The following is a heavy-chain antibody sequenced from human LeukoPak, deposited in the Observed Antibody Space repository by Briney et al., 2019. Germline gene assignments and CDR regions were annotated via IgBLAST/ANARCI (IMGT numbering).Heavy chain of an antibody. CDR2: ISSSSSYI. J-gene: IGHJ4*02. D-gene: IGHD3-10*01. CDR3: AREDDDYYGSGSYPDY. CDR1: GFTFSSYS. Sequence: GGSLRLPCAASGFTFSSYSMNWVRQAPGKGLEWASSISSSSSYIYYADSVKGRFTISRDNAKNSLYLQMNSLRAEDTAVYYCAREDDDYYGSGSYPDYWGQGTLVTVSS. V-gene: IGHV3-21*01.